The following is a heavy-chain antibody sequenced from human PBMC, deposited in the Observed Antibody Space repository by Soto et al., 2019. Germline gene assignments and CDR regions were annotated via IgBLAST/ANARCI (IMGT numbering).Heavy chain of an antibody. CDR3: ARSRRITMIVVVPGAFDI. D-gene: IGHD3-22*01. CDR2: IIPIFGTA. V-gene: IGHV1-69*06. CDR1: GGTFSSYA. Sequence: SVKVSCKASGGTFSSYAISWVRQAPGQGLEWMGGIIPIFGTANYAQKFQGRVTITADKSTSTAYMGLSSLRSEDTAVYYCARSRRITMIVVVPGAFDIWGQGAMVTVSS. J-gene: IGHJ3*02.